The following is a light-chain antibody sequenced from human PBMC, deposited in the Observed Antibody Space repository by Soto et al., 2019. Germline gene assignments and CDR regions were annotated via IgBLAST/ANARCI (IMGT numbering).Light chain of an antibody. J-gene: IGLJ1*01. V-gene: IGLV1-47*01. CDR1: SSNIGRDF. CDR3: VAWDDSLSGYV. Sequence: QSVLTQAPSASGTPGQRVIISCSGSSSNIGRDFVSWYQQLPGMAPKLLIYKNYQRPSGVPDRFSASKSSTSASLAISGLRSEDEADYYCVAWDDSLSGYVFGTGTKVTVL. CDR2: KNY.